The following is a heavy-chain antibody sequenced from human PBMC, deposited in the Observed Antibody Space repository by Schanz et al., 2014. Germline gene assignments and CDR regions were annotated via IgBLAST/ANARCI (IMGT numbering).Heavy chain of an antibody. CDR3: ARDGEAAAGCDY. Sequence: QVQLVQSGAEVKKPGASVKLSCKASGYTFTSYYMHWVRQAPGQGLEWKGIINPSGGSTSYAQKFQGRVTMTRDTSTSTVYMELSSLRSEDTAVYYCARDGEAAAGCDYWGQGTLVTVSS. J-gene: IGHJ4*02. CDR1: GYTFTSYY. D-gene: IGHD6-13*01. CDR2: INPSGGST. V-gene: IGHV1-46*03.